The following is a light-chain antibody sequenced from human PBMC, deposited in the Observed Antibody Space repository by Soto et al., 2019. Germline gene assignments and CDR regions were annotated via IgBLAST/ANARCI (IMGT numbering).Light chain of an antibody. J-gene: IGKJ2*01. CDR1: QNVRSNY. V-gene: IGKV3-20*01. CDR3: QHYDGSPRT. Sequence: ETVLTQSPGTVSLSPGERATLSCTTSQNVRSNYLAWYQQKPGQAPRLLIYVVFNRATGIPDRFSGSGSGTDFTLTISGLEPEDSAVYYCQHYDGSPRTFGQGTKLES. CDR2: VVF.